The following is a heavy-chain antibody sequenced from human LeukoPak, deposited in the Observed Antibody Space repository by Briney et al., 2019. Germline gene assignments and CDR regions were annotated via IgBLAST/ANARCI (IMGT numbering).Heavy chain of an antibody. CDR3: ARDQSTVTTGWFDP. CDR1: GFTFSNYE. V-gene: IGHV3-48*03. J-gene: IGHJ5*02. Sequence: PGGSLRLSCAASGFTFSNYEMNWVRQAPGKGLEWVSYISISGSTIYYADSVKGRFTISRDNAKNSLYLQMNSLRAEDTAVYYCARDQSTVTTGWFDPWGQGTLVTVSS. D-gene: IGHD4-11*01. CDR2: ISISGSTI.